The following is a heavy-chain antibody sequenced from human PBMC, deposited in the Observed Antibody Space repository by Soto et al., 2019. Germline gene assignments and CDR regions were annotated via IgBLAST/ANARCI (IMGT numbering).Heavy chain of an antibody. CDR2: INPNSGGT. Sequence: ASVKVSCKASGYTFTGYYMHWVRQAPGQGLEWMGWINPNSGGTNYAQKFQGWVTMTRDTSISTAYMELSRLRSDDTAVYYCARADLHDHGGFDIWGQGTMVTVSS. D-gene: IGHD4-17*01. V-gene: IGHV1-2*04. CDR3: ARADLHDHGGFDI. CDR1: GYTFTGYY. J-gene: IGHJ3*02.